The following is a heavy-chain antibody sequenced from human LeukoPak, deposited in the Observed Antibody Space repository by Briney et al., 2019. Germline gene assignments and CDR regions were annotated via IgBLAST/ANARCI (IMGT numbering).Heavy chain of an antibody. CDR1: GGSFSGYY. CDR2: INHSGST. J-gene: IGHJ3*02. V-gene: IGHV4-34*01. CDR3: ARDRRSRSENAFDI. Sequence: SETLSLTCGVYGGSFSGYYWSWIRKPPGKGLEWIGEINHSGSTNYNPSLKSRVTISVDTSKNQFSLKLSSVTAADTAVYYCARDRRSRSENAFDIWGQGTMVTVSS.